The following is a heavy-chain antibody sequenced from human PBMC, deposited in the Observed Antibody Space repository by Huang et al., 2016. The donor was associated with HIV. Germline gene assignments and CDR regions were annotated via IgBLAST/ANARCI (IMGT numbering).Heavy chain of an antibody. CDR2: SNSYGSST. Sequence: EVQLVESGGGLVQPGGSLRLSCAVSGLSLSSYWMHWVRQAPGKGLVGVSRSNSYGSSTSYADAVKGRFTISRDNAKNTLYLQMNSLRAEDTAVYYCARDPRIQSWLNFFDYWGQGTLVSVSS. D-gene: IGHD3-22*01. V-gene: IGHV3-74*01. J-gene: IGHJ4*02. CDR1: GLSLSSYW. CDR3: ARDPRIQSWLNFFDY.